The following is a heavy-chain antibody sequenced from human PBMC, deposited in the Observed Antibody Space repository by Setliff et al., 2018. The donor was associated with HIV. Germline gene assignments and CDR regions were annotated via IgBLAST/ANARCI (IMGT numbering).Heavy chain of an antibody. Sequence: LETLSLTCAVYNGSFSGYYWTWIRQPPGKGLEWIGEINHSGSTNYSPSLKSRVTISVDASRNQFSLRLSSVTAADTAVYYCAAWGPRYSYAPYFFDSWGQGTLVTVSS. V-gene: IGHV4-34*01. D-gene: IGHD5-18*01. CDR3: AAWGPRYSYAPYFFDS. CDR2: INHSGST. J-gene: IGHJ4*02. CDR1: NGSFSGYY.